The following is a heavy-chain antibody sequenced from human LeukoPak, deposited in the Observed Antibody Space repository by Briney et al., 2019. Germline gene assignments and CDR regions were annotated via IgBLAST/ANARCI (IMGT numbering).Heavy chain of an antibody. CDR3: ARDLVDTVMSHLVLFDY. J-gene: IGHJ4*02. D-gene: IGHD5-18*01. CDR1: GGSSSNYY. Sequence: SETLSLTCSVSGGSSSNYYWSWIRQPPGKGLEWIGYMYYSGSTNYNPSLKSRVTISVDTSKNQFSLKLSSVTAADTAVYYCARDLVDTVMSHLVLFDYWGQGTLVTVSS. V-gene: IGHV4-59*12. CDR2: MYYSGST.